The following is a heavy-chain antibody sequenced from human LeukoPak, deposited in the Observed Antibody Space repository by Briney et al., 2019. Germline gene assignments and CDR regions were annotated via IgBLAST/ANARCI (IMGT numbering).Heavy chain of an antibody. CDR1: GFTFSSYA. V-gene: IGHV3-30*04. D-gene: IGHD6-13*01. Sequence: PGGSLRLSCAASGFTFSSYAMHWVRQAPGKGLEWVAVISYDGSNKYYADSVKGRFTISRDNSKNTLYLQMNSLRAEDTAVYYCARDSSSWYNHFDYWGQGTLVTVSS. CDR3: ARDSSSWYNHFDY. CDR2: ISYDGSNK. J-gene: IGHJ4*02.